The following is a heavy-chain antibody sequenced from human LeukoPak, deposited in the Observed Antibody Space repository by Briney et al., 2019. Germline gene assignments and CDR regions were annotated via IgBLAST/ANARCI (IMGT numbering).Heavy chain of an antibody. CDR2: ISSSGSTM. CDR1: GFTFSSYE. J-gene: IGHJ4*02. V-gene: IGHV3-48*03. D-gene: IGHD3-10*01. Sequence: PGGSLRLSCAASGFTFSSYEMNWVRQAPGKGLEWVSYISSSGSTMYYADSVKGRFTISRDNAKNSLYLQMNSLRAEDTAVYYCARSTVWFGELNFDYWGQGTLVTVSS. CDR3: ARSTVWFGELNFDY.